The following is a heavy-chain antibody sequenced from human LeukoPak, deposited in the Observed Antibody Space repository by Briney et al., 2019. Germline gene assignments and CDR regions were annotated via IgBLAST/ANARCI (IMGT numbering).Heavy chain of an antibody. CDR2: IYYSGST. CDR3: ARVRSRGYSYGTFDY. J-gene: IGHJ4*02. D-gene: IGHD5-18*01. Sequence: PSETLSLTCTVSGGSISSYYWSWLRQPPGKGLEWIGYIYYSGSTNYNPSLKSRVTISVDTSKNQFSLKLSSVTAADTAVYYCARVRSRGYSYGTFDYWGQGTLVTVSS. V-gene: IGHV4-59*01. CDR1: GGSISSYY.